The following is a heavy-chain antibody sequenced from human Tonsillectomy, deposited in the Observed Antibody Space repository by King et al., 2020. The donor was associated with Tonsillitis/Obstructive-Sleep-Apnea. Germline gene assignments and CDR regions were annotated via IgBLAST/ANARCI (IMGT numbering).Heavy chain of an antibody. D-gene: IGHD2-2*02. V-gene: IGHV3-23*04. J-gene: IGHJ4*02. Sequence: VQLVESGGGLVQPGGSLRLSCAASGFTFSSYAMSWVRQAPGKGLEWVSAISGSGGSTYYADSVKGRFTISRDNSKNTLYLQMNSLRAEDTAVYYCATDLYADCSSTSCYTWGFDYWGQGTLVTVSS. CDR3: ATDLYADCSSTSCYTWGFDY. CDR2: ISGSGGST. CDR1: GFTFSSYA.